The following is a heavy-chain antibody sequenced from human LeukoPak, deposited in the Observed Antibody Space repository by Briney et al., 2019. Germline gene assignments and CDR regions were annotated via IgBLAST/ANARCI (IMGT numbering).Heavy chain of an antibody. CDR1: GFTFSSHW. Sequence: PGGSLRLSCAASGFTFSSHWMGWVRQAPGRGREWVANIKQDGSEKYYVDSVKGRFTISRDNAKNSLYLQMNSLRAEDTALYYCARQETGYSSSWWELFDYWGRGTLVTVSS. J-gene: IGHJ4*02. CDR3: ARQETGYSSSWWELFDY. D-gene: IGHD6-13*01. V-gene: IGHV3-7*03. CDR2: IKQDGSEK.